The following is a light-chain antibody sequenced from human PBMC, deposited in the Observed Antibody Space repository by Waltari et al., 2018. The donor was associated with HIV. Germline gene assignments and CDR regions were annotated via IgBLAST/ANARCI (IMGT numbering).Light chain of an antibody. CDR1: QSVSSY. CDR3: QQRSNWPPWT. J-gene: IGKJ1*01. CDR2: DAS. V-gene: IGKV3-11*01. Sequence: EIVLTQSPATLSLSPGERATLSCRTSQSVSSYLAWYQEKPGQAPRLLTYDASNRVTGIPARFSGSGAGTDVTLTISSLEPEDFVVYYCQQRSNWPPWTFGQGTKVEIK.